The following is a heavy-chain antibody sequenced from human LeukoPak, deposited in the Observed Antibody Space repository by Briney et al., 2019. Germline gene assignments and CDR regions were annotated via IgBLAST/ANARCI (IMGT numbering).Heavy chain of an antibody. Sequence: PGGSLRLSCAASGFTFSIYAMSWVRQAPGKGLEWVSGISGSGGSTYYADSVKGRFTISRDNSKNTLSLQMNSLRAEDTAVYYCAKDFLTVTAGWDYWGQGTLVTVSS. D-gene: IGHD6-25*01. J-gene: IGHJ4*02. CDR3: AKDFLTVTAGWDY. CDR1: GFTFSIYA. V-gene: IGHV3-23*01. CDR2: ISGSGGST.